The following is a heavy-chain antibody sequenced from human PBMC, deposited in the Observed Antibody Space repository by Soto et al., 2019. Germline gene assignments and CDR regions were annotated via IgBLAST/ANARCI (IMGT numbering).Heavy chain of an antibody. D-gene: IGHD5-12*01. J-gene: IGHJ4*02. CDR1: GGSISDYF. CDR2: IYYSGST. V-gene: IGHV4-59*01. Sequence: SETLSLTCAVSGGSISDYFWSWIRQPPGKGLEWIGYIYYSGSTNYNPSLKSRVTISVDTSKNQFSLKLSSVTAADTAVYYCERGGDTDRKYSGYVHWGQGTLVTVSS. CDR3: ERGGDTDRKYSGYVH.